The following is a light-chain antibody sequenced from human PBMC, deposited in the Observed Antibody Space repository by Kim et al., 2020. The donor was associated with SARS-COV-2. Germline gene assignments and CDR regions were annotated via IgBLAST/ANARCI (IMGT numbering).Light chain of an antibody. Sequence: SPGESATLSCRASQSVSRNLAWYQQKPGQAPRLLIYGASTRATGIPARFSGSGSGTEFTLTISSLQSEDFAVYYCQQYNNWPETFGQGTKVDIK. V-gene: IGKV3D-15*01. CDR3: QQYNNWPET. CDR2: GAS. CDR1: QSVSRN. J-gene: IGKJ1*01.